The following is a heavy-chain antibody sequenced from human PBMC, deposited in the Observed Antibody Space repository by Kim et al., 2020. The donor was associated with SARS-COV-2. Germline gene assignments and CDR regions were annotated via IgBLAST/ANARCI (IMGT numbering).Heavy chain of an antibody. CDR3: ARGGVYYDFWSVPHGMDV. J-gene: IGHJ6*02. CDR2: ISAYNGNT. D-gene: IGHD3-3*01. V-gene: IGHV1-18*04. CDR1: GYIFTDYG. Sequence: ASVKVSCKPSGYIFTDYGIVWVRQAPGQGLEWMGWISAYNGNTYFAQKFQDRVTMTTNTSTSTAYMELRSLRSDDTAVYYCARGGVYYDFWSVPHGMDVWGQGTTVTVSS.